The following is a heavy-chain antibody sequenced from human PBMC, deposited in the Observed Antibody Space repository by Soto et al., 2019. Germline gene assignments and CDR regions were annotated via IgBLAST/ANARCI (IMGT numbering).Heavy chain of an antibody. CDR1: GFTFSSYA. Sequence: GGSLRLSCAASGFTFSSYAMSWVRQAPGKGLEWVLAISGSGGSTYYADSVKGRFTISRDNSKNTLYLQMNSLRAEDTAVYYCAKDLWDDSSEGIWGQGTMVTVSS. CDR2: ISGSGGST. CDR3: AKDLWDDSSEGI. J-gene: IGHJ3*02. V-gene: IGHV3-23*01. D-gene: IGHD3-22*01.